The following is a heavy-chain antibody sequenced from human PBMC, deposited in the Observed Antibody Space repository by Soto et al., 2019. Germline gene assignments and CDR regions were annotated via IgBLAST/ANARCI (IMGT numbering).Heavy chain of an antibody. CDR1: GFKFSGSG. CDR3: VRRGDSAAPGLDY. J-gene: IGHJ4*02. V-gene: IGHV3-73*01. CDR2: IRSKAYSYET. D-gene: IGHD1-26*01. Sequence: GGSLRLSCAASGFKFSGSGMHWVRQASGKGLEWVGRIRSKAYSYETAYAASVKGRFTISRDDPKNTAYLQMNSLKTDDTAVYYCVRRGDSAAPGLDYWGQGTLVTVSS.